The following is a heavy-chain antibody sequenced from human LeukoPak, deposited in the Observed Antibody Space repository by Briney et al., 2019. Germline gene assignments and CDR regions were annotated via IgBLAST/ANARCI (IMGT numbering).Heavy chain of an antibody. CDR1: GGSISSSSYY. Sequence: KPSETLSLTCTVSGGSISSSSYYWGWIRQPPGKGLEWIGSIYYSGSTYYNPSLKSRVTISVDTSKNQFSLKLSSVTAADTAVYYCAGDYLRRGYSYGFSYWGQGTLVTVSS. V-gene: IGHV4-39*07. D-gene: IGHD5-18*01. CDR2: IYYSGST. J-gene: IGHJ4*02. CDR3: AGDYLRRGYSYGFSY.